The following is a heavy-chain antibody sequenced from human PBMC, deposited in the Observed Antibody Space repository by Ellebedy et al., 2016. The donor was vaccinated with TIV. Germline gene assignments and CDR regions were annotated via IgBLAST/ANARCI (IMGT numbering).Heavy chain of an antibody. CDR1: GFTFSSYW. Sequence: GESLKISCTASGFTFSSYWMQWVRQAPGKGLVWVSRIKSDGSSITYADSVKGRFTISRDNAKNTLYLQMNSLRAEDTAVYYYARGHPTTMNSLMGYWGPGTLVTVSS. D-gene: IGHD4-17*01. V-gene: IGHV3-74*01. J-gene: IGHJ4*02. CDR3: ARGHPTTMNSLMGY. CDR2: IKSDGSSI.